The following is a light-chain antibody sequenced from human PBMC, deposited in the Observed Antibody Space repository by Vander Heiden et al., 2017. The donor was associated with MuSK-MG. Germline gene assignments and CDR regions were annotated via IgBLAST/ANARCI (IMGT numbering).Light chain of an antibody. J-gene: IGKJ1*01. CDR1: QSISRY. CDR2: LAS. Sequence: DSQMSQSPSSLSASVGDRVTITCRASQSISRYVNWYQQKPGKAPQLLIYLASNVQSGVPSRFSGSRSGTDFTLTISRLQPEDFATYYCQQSDNTPSTFGQGTKVEIK. CDR3: QQSDNTPST. V-gene: IGKV1-39*01.